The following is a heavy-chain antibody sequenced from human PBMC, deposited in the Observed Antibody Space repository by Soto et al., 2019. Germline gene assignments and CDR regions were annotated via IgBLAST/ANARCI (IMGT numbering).Heavy chain of an antibody. D-gene: IGHD5-12*01. CDR3: AREGSYSAYNFAHGIQLWSFDF. J-gene: IGHJ4*02. CDR1: GGSINTFY. V-gene: IGHV4-4*07. Sequence: QVRLQESGPGLLKPSETLSLTCTVSGGSINTFYWSWVRQPAGKGLEWIGRIFSSGSTSFNPSLESRVAMSVDTSTNHFSLNLSSVTAAVMAVYYCAREGSYSAYNFAHGIQLWSFDFWGQGALVTVSS. CDR2: IFSSGST.